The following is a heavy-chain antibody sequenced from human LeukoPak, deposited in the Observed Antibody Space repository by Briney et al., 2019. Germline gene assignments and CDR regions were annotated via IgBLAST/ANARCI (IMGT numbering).Heavy chain of an antibody. J-gene: IGHJ5*02. D-gene: IGHD2-2*01. CDR1: GGSISSYY. CDR3: ARAIGYCSSTSCFYNWFDP. CDR2: IYYSGST. V-gene: IGHV4-59*08. Sequence: SETLSLTCTVSGGSISSYYWSWIRQPPGKGLEWIGYIYYSGSTNYNPSLKSRVTISVDTSKNQFSLKLSSVTAADTAVYYCARAIGYCSSTSCFYNWFDPWGQGTLVTVSS.